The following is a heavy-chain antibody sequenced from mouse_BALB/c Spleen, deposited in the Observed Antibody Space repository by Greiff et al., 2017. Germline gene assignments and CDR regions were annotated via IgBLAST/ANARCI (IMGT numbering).Heavy chain of an antibody. V-gene: IGHV14-3*02. CDR1: GFNIKDTY. Sequence: EVKLMESGAELVKPGASVKLSCTASGFNIKDTYMHWVKQRPEQGLEWIGRIDPANGNTKYDPKFQGKATITADTSSNTAYLQLSSLTSEDTAVYYCARSPYYYAMDYWGQGTSVTVSS. J-gene: IGHJ4*01. CDR3: ARSPYYYAMDY. CDR2: IDPANGNT.